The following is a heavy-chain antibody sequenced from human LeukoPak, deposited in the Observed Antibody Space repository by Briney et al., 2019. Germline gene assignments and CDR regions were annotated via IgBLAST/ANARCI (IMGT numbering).Heavy chain of an antibody. CDR2: IYHSGST. V-gene: IGHV4-38-2*01. J-gene: IGHJ5*02. CDR1: GYSISSGYY. Sequence: SETLSLTCAVSGYSISSGYYWGWIRPPPGKGLEWIGSIYHSGSTYYNPSLKSRVTISVDTSKNQCSLKLSSVTAADTAVYYCARHAKRDMVVEGQFDPWGQGTLVTVSS. CDR3: ARHAKRDMVVEGQFDP. D-gene: IGHD2-15*01.